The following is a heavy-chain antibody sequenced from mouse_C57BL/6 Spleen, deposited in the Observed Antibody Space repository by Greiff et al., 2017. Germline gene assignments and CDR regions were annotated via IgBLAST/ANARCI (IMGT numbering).Heavy chain of an antibody. CDR1: GFNIKNTY. J-gene: IGHJ1*03. Sequence: VQLQQSVAELVRPGASVKLSCTASGFNIKNTYMHWVKQRPEQGLEWIGRIDPASGNTKYAPKFQGKATITADTSSNTAYLQLSSLTSEDTAIYYCARKPTYYYGSSWYFDVWGTGTTVTVSS. V-gene: IGHV14-3*01. CDR3: ARKPTYYYGSSWYFDV. CDR2: IDPASGNT. D-gene: IGHD1-1*01.